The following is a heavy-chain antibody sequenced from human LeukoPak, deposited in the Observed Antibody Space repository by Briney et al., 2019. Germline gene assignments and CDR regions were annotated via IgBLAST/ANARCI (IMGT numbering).Heavy chain of an antibody. CDR2: IYHRGST. Sequence: SETLSLTCTVSGYSISSGYYWGWIRQPPGKGLEWIGSIYHRGSTYYNPSLKSRVTISVDTSKNQFSLKLSSVTAADTAVYYCARVYDYGGTHFDYWGQGTLVTVSS. CDR3: ARVYDYGGTHFDY. D-gene: IGHD4-23*01. J-gene: IGHJ4*02. CDR1: GYSISSGYY. V-gene: IGHV4-38-2*02.